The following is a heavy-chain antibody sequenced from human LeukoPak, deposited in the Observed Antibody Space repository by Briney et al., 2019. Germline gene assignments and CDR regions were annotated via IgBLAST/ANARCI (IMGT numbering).Heavy chain of an antibody. CDR2: ISAYNGNT. Sequence: ASVKVSCKASGYTFTNYGLNWVRQAPGQALEWMGWISAYNGNTNYAQKLQGRVTMTTDTSTSTAYMELRSLRSDDTAVYYCARFAGYDFWSGYHDYWGQGTLVTVSS. CDR1: GYTFTNYG. J-gene: IGHJ4*02. CDR3: ARFAGYDFWSGYHDY. V-gene: IGHV1-18*01. D-gene: IGHD3-3*01.